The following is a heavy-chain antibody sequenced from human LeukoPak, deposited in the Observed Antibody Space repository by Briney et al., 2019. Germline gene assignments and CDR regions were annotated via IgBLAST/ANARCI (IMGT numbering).Heavy chain of an antibody. Sequence: SETLSLTCTVSGGSISGYYWSWIRQPPGKGLEWVGYISYSGSTNYNLSLKSRVTISVDTSKNQFSLKLSSVTAADTAIYYCARDGRAGSLFAYWGQGTLVTVSS. CDR3: ARDGRAGSLFAY. V-gene: IGHV4-59*01. CDR1: GGSISGYY. CDR2: ISYSGST. D-gene: IGHD6-19*01. J-gene: IGHJ4*02.